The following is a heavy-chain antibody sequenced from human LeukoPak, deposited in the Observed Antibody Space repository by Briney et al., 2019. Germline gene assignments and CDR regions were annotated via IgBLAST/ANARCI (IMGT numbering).Heavy chain of an antibody. J-gene: IGHJ3*02. CDR3: ARGTIVGARRIDAFDI. D-gene: IGHD1-26*01. CDR1: GYTFTSYG. Sequence: ASVKVSCKASGYTFTSYGISWVRQAPGQGLEWMGWISAYNGNTNYAQKLQGRVTMTTDTSTSTAYMELRSLRSDDTAVYYCARGTIVGARRIDAFDIWGQGTMVTVSS. V-gene: IGHV1-18*01. CDR2: ISAYNGNT.